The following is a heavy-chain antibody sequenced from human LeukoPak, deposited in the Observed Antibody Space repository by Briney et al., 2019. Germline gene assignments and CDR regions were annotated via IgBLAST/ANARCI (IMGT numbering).Heavy chain of an antibody. D-gene: IGHD6-25*01. CDR3: ARDSGGNFDY. Sequence: GGSLRLSCAASGFTFSSYAMHWVRQAPGKGLEWVAVISYDGSNKYYADSVKGRFTISRGNSKNTLYLQMNSLRAEDTAVYYCARDSGGNFDYWGQGTLVTVSS. J-gene: IGHJ4*02. CDR2: ISYDGSNK. V-gene: IGHV3-30*04. CDR1: GFTFSSYA.